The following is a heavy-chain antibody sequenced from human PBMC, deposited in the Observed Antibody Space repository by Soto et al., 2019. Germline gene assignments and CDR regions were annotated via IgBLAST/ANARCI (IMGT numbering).Heavy chain of an antibody. CDR1: GYSFTNND. Sequence: ASVKVSCKASGYSFTNNDVSWVRQASGQGLEWMGWMNPGSGDTGYAQKFQGRVTMTRDISIATAYMELSSLRSDDTAIYYCARMATFGSLNRSDPWAQGTLVTVS. D-gene: IGHD3-16*01. CDR3: ARMATFGSLNRSDP. J-gene: IGHJ5*02. V-gene: IGHV1-8*01. CDR2: MNPGSGDT.